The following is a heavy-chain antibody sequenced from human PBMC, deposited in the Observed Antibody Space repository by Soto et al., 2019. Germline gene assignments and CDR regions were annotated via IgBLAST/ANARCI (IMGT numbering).Heavy chain of an antibody. Sequence: VQLVESGGGVVQPGRSLRLSCAASKFTFSSYGMHWVRQAPGKGLEWVAVISYVGDNKYYADSVKGRFTISRDNSKNTLYLQMNSLRVEDTAVYYCAKGGLHYDSSGYYYYYYGMDVWGQGTTVTVSS. D-gene: IGHD3-22*01. CDR1: KFTFSSYG. J-gene: IGHJ6*02. CDR3: AKGGLHYDSSGYYYYYYGMDV. V-gene: IGHV3-30*18. CDR2: ISYVGDNK.